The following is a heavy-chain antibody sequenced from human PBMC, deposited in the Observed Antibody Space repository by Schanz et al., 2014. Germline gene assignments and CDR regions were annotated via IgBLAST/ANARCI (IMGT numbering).Heavy chain of an antibody. D-gene: IGHD5-12*01. CDR1: GFTFSSYA. CDR3: ARGGRGGYPGRAFDI. J-gene: IGHJ3*02. CDR2: TSSDGSLK. Sequence: QVQLVESGGGVVQPGRSLRLSCAASGFTFSSYAVHWVRQAPDKGLVWVAVTSSDGSLKYYADSVKGRFTISRDNSRDTVYLQMNSLRGEDTAVYYCARGGRGGYPGRAFDIWGQGTVVTVSS. V-gene: IGHV3-30*04.